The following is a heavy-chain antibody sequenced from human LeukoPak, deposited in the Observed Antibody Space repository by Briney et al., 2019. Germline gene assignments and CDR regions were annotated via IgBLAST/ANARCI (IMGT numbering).Heavy chain of an antibody. Sequence: SETLSLTCAVYGGSFSGYYWSWIRQPPGKGLEWIGEINHSGSTNYNPSLKSRVTMSVDTSKNQFSLKLSSVTAADTAVYFASISTHYYYYGMDVWGQGITVTVSS. CDR3: SISTHYYYYGMDV. CDR2: INHSGST. V-gene: IGHV4-34*01. CDR1: GGSFSGYY. J-gene: IGHJ6*02. D-gene: IGHD3-3*01.